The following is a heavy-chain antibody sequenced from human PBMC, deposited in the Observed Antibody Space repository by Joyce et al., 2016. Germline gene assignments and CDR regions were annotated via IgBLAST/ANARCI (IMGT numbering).Heavy chain of an antibody. D-gene: IGHD7-27*01. CDR3: AGNKYGTGDFDF. V-gene: IGHV1-8*01. J-gene: IGHJ4*02. Sequence: QVQLVQSGAEVKKPGASVKVSCKASGYTFTNFDINWVRQAPGQGVEWLGWMTPNSGNTGYAQNFQGRVTMTRDTSISTAYMELSSLRSEDTAVYFCAGNKYGTGDFDFWGQGTPVTVSS. CDR2: MTPNSGNT. CDR1: GYTFTNFD.